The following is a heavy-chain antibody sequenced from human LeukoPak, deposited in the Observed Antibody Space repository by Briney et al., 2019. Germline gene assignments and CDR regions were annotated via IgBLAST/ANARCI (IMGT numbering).Heavy chain of an antibody. Sequence: SETLSLTCTVSGGSISSSSYYWGWIRQPPGKGLEWIGSIYYSGSTYYNPSLKSRLTMSVDTSKNQFSLKLSSVTAADTAVYYRARRDRYCSSTSCYGHRFDPWGQGTLVTVFS. CDR2: IYYSGST. V-gene: IGHV4-39*01. D-gene: IGHD2-2*01. CDR1: GGSISSSSYY. CDR3: ARRDRYCSSTSCYGHRFDP. J-gene: IGHJ5*02.